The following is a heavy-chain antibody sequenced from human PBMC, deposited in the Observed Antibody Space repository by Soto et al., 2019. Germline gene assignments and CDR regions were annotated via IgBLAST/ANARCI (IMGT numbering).Heavy chain of an antibody. D-gene: IGHD6-19*01. CDR1: GGSISSSNW. CDR2: IYHSGST. V-gene: IGHV4-4*02. J-gene: IGHJ5*02. Sequence: SETLSLTCAVSGGSISSSNWWSWVRQPPGKGLEWIGEIYHSGSTNYNPSLKSRVTISVDKSKNQFSRKLSSVTAADTAVYYCAAPYSSGDWFDPWGQGTLVTVSS. CDR3: AAPYSSGDWFDP.